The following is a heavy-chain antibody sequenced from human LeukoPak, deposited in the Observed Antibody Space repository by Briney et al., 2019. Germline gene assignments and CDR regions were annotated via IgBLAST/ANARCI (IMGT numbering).Heavy chain of an antibody. J-gene: IGHJ3*01. CDR1: GHLLRESS. V-gene: IGHV1-24*01. D-gene: IGHD6-19*01. CDR2: FDAENGDI. CDR3: ATEDPSGLDVLLN. Sequence: ASVKVSCKISGHLLRESSMHWVRQAPGKGLEWMGGFDAENGDIIYAQKLQGRVTMTEDISTDTAYMELSDLRSDDTAVYYCATEDPSGLDVLLNWGQGTMVTVSS.